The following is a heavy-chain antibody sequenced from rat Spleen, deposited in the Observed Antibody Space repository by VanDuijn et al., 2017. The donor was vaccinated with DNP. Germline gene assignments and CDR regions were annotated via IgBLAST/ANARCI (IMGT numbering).Heavy chain of an antibody. Sequence: QVQLKESGPGLVQPSQTLSLTCTVSGFSLTSYTVSWVRQPPGKGLEWIAAISSGGSTYYNSPLKSRLTISRDTSKSQVFLKMNSLQTEDTAMYFCARRLFVYGSNGHWYVDFWGPGTMVTVSS. CDR2: ISSGGST. D-gene: IGHD1-3*01. CDR3: ARRLFVYGSNGHWYVDF. J-gene: IGHJ1*01. V-gene: IGHV2-6*01. CDR1: GFSLTSYT.